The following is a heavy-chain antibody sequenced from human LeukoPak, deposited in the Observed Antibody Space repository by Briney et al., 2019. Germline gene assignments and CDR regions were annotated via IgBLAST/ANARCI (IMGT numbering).Heavy chain of an antibody. V-gene: IGHV3-23*01. CDR1: GFTVSSNA. Sequence: PGGSLRLSCTVSGFTVSSNAMSWVRQAPGKGLEWVSAISGSGGSTYYADSVKGRFTISRDNSKNTLYLQMNSLRAEDTAVYYCAKAGGYDFWSGYTRPYYFDYWGQGTLVTVSS. CDR3: AKAGGYDFWSGYTRPYYFDY. CDR2: ISGSGGST. J-gene: IGHJ4*02. D-gene: IGHD3-3*01.